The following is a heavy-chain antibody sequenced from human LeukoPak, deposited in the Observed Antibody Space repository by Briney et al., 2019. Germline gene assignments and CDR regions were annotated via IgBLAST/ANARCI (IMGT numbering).Heavy chain of an antibody. CDR2: MNPNSGYT. CDR3: ARVPRETMSI. D-gene: IGHD1-26*01. V-gene: IGHV1-8*01. Sequence: GASVKVSCKASGYTFTSYDINWVRQATGQGLEWMGWMNPNSGYTGYAQKFQGRVSMTMNTSISTAYMELSSLRSEDTAVYYCARVPRETMSIWGQGTMVTVSS. CDR1: GYTFTSYD. J-gene: IGHJ3*02.